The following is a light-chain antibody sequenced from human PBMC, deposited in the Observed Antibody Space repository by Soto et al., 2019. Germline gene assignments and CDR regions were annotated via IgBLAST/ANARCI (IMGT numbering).Light chain of an antibody. V-gene: IGKV1-39*01. Sequence: DIQRTQAPSSLSAAGGDRVTITCRASQSISSYLNWYQQKPGKAPKLLIYAASSLQSGVPSRFSGSGSGTDFTLTISSLQPEDFATYYCQQSYSTPLYTFGQGTKLEIK. CDR1: QSISSY. CDR3: QQSYSTPLYT. CDR2: AAS. J-gene: IGKJ2*01.